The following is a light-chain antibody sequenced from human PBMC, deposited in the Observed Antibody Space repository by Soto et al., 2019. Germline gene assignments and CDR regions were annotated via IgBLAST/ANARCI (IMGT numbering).Light chain of an antibody. Sequence: SYELTQPPSMSVSPGQTARITCSGDPLTRQYVYWYQQKPGQAPLLVIYKDNERPSGIPERFSGSTSGTTGTLTISGVRAEDEADYYCSSYINSITFVVFGGGTKLTVL. CDR3: SSYINSITFVV. J-gene: IGLJ2*01. V-gene: IGLV3-25*03. CDR1: PLTRQY. CDR2: KDN.